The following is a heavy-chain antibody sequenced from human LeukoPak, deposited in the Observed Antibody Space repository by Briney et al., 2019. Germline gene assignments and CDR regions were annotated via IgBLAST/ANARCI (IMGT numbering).Heavy chain of an antibody. V-gene: IGHV3-48*04. Sequence: PEGSLRLSCAASGFTFSSYSMNWVRQAPGKGLEWVSYISSSSSTIYYADSVKGRFTISRDNAKNSLYLQMNSLRAEDTAVYFCAKRGVVIRVVLVGFHKEAYYFDSWGQGARVTVSS. CDR2: ISSSSSTI. D-gene: IGHD2-21*01. CDR1: GFTFSSYS. J-gene: IGHJ4*02. CDR3: AKRGVVIRVVLVGFHKEAYYFDS.